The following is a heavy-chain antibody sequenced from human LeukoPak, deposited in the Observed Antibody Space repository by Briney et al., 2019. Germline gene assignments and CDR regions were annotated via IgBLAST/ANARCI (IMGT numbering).Heavy chain of an antibody. CDR1: GFTFSSYS. J-gene: IGHJ5*02. CDR2: ISSSSSTI. D-gene: IGHD3-3*01. V-gene: IGHV3-48*04. CDR3: ARGPTYYDFWSGEINWFDP. Sequence: GGSLRLSCAASGFTFSSYSMNWVRQAPGKGLEWVSYISSSSSTIYYADSVKGRFTISRDIAKNSLYLQMNSLRAEDTAVYYCARGPTYYDFWSGEINWFDPWGQGTLVTVSS.